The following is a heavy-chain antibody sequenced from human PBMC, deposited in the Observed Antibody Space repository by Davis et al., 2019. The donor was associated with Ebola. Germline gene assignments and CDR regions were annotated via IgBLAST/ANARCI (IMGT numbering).Heavy chain of an antibody. V-gene: IGHV5-51*01. CDR3: ASLRRTITGMDDSFDI. J-gene: IGHJ3*02. CDR1: GYSFTSYW. D-gene: IGHD7-27*01. Sequence: GESLKISCTGSGYSFTSYWIGWVRQMPGKGLEWMGIIYTGDSDTRYSPSFRGQVTISADKSTKTAFLQWSSLKASDTGIYYCASLRRTITGMDDSFDIWGQGTMVTVSS. CDR2: IYTGDSDT.